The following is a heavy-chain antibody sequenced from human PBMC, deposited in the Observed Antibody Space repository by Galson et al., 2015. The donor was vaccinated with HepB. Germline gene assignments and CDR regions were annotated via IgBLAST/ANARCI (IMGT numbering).Heavy chain of an antibody. J-gene: IGHJ3*02. V-gene: IGHV5-51*01. CDR2: IYPGDSDT. D-gene: IGHD3-22*01. CDR3: ARRCYYDSSGYYWAFDI. CDR1: GYSFTSYW. Sequence: QSGAEVKKPGESLKISCKGSGYSFTSYWIGWVRQIPGKGLEWMGIIYPGDSDTRYSPSFQGQVTISADKSISTAYLQWSSLKASDTAMYYCARRCYYDSSGYYWAFDIWGQGTMVTVSS.